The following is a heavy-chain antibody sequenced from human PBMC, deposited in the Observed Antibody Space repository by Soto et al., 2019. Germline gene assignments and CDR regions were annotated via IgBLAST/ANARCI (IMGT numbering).Heavy chain of an antibody. Sequence: PVVPLRAACXAXGLTVKNLAVTWVLQDPGKGGVGVAAISGGGGGTSYADHVEGRLTISREDTKNTLHLQMKNLRGEEAAIYYCVKQKEVDILAALDGFDIWGQGTLVTVSS. V-gene: IGHV3-23*01. CDR1: GLTVKNLA. CDR2: ISGGGGGT. CDR3: VKQKEVDILAALDGFDI. J-gene: IGHJ3*02. D-gene: IGHD5-12*01.